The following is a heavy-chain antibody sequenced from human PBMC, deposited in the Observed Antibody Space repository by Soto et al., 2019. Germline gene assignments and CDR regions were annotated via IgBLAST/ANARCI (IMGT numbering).Heavy chain of an antibody. Sequence: SVKVSCKASGGTFSSYAISWVRQAPGQGLEWMGGIIPIFGTANYAQKFQGRVTITADKSTSTAYMELSSLRSEDTAVYYCASRGYSGYDLRSYYYYYGMDVWGQGTTVTVSS. CDR1: GGTFSSYA. D-gene: IGHD5-12*01. J-gene: IGHJ6*02. V-gene: IGHV1-69*06. CDR2: IIPIFGTA. CDR3: ASRGYSGYDLRSYYYYYGMDV.